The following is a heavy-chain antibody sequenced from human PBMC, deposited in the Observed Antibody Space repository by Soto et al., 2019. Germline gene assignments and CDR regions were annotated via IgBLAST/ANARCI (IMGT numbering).Heavy chain of an antibody. J-gene: IGHJ4*02. CDR3: SRGYIAPYYYWGY. CDR2: SNHSGST. V-gene: IGHV4-34*01. D-gene: IGHD2-21*01. Sequence: QVQLQQWGAGLLKPSETLSLTCAVYGGSFSGYYWSWIRQPPGKGLEWIGESNHSGSTNYNPSHQRRVTISVDTSTSQFSQKLSSVPAADAAVYYCSRGYIAPYYYWGYWGQGTLVTVSS. CDR1: GGSFSGYY.